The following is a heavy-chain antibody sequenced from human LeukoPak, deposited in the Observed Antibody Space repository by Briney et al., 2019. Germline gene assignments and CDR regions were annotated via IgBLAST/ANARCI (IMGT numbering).Heavy chain of an antibody. Sequence: LPGGSLRLSCTASGFTFGDHAMTWVRQAPGKGLEWVGFITSKAYGVTTEYGVSVKGRVIISRDDSKSIAYLHLNSLRTEDTAVYYCARVHSGNDFDYWGQGTLVTVSS. CDR3: ARVHSGNDFDY. J-gene: IGHJ4*02. D-gene: IGHD3-10*01. CDR2: ITSKAYGVTT. CDR1: GFTFGDHA. V-gene: IGHV3-49*04.